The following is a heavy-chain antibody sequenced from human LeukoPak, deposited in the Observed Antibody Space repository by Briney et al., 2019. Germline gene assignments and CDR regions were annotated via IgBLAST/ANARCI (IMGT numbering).Heavy chain of an antibody. Sequence: GGSLRLSCAASGFTFNSYGMHWVRQAPGKGLEWVASIRFDGSDTYYADSVKGRFPISRDNSENTVYLQMNSLRAEDTAVYYCAKEGGYCSGINCAPDYWGQGTLVTVSS. V-gene: IGHV3-30*02. CDR2: IRFDGSDT. CDR3: AKEGGYCSGINCAPDY. J-gene: IGHJ4*02. D-gene: IGHD2-2*01. CDR1: GFTFNSYG.